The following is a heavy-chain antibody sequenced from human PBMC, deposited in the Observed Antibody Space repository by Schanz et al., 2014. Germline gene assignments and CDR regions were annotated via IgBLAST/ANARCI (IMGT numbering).Heavy chain of an antibody. Sequence: QVQLVESGGGVVRPGRSLRLSCAASGFTFNNYGMHWVRQAPGKGLEWVAVIWYDGTDRYYADSVKGRFTISRDNSKITLYLQMNSLRAEYTAVYYCARDKGGYYPFDYWGQGSLVTVSS. V-gene: IGHV3-33*01. CDR1: GFTFNNYG. CDR2: IWYDGTDR. J-gene: IGHJ4*02. D-gene: IGHD3-22*01. CDR3: ARDKGGYYPFDY.